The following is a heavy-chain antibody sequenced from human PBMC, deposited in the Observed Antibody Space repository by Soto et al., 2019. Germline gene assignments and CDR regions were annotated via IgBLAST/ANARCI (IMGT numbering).Heavy chain of an antibody. D-gene: IGHD2-15*01. CDR2: INPNGGST. V-gene: IGHV1-46*03. CDR1: GYTFTDYY. J-gene: IGHJ4*02. Sequence: QVQLVQSGAEVKKPGASVKVSCKTSGYTFTDYYMHWVRQAPGQGLEWMGIINPNGGSTSYAQKFKGRVTMTRDTSTSTVYMDLSSLRSEDTAVYFCGRAAQEAAIPASLDFWGQGTLVTVSS. CDR3: GRAAQEAAIPASLDF.